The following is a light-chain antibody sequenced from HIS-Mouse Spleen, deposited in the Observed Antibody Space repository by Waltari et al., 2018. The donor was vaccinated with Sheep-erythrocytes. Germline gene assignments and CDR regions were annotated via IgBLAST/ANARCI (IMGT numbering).Light chain of an antibody. CDR1: SSYVGGYNY. CDR3: SSYTSSSTVV. V-gene: IGLV2-14*03. CDR2: DVS. Sequence: QSALTQPASVSGSPGQSITISCTGTSSYVGGYNYVSWYQQHPGKAPILMIYDVSNRPSGVSNRFSGSKSGNTASLTISGLQAEDEADYYCSSYTSSSTVVFGGGTKLTVL. J-gene: IGLJ2*01.